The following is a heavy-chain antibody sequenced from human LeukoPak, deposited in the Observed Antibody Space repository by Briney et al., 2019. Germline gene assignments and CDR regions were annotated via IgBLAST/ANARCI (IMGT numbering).Heavy chain of an antibody. Sequence: GGSLRLSCAASGFTFSSYGMHWVRQAPGKGLEWVAVILYDGSNKYYADSVKGRFTISRDNSKNTLFLQMNSLRAEDTAVYYCARDNENQLLTNFDYWGQGTLVTVSS. CDR2: ILYDGSNK. V-gene: IGHV3-30*03. CDR1: GFTFSSYG. D-gene: IGHD2-2*01. J-gene: IGHJ4*02. CDR3: ARDNENQLLTNFDY.